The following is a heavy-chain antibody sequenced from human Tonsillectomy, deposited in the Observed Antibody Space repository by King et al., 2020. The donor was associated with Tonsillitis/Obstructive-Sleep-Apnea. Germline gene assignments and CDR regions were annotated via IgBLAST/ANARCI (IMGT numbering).Heavy chain of an antibody. V-gene: IGHV1-24*01. Sequence: VQLVQSGAEVKKPGASVKVSCKVSGYTLTELSMHWVRQAPGKGLECMGGFDPEDGETIYAQKFQGRVTMTEDTSTDTAYMGLSSLRAADTAVYYCATAGGDSGSGSNRALDYWGQGTLVTVSS. CDR1: GYTLTELS. J-gene: IGHJ4*02. CDR2: FDPEDGET. CDR3: ATAGGDSGSGSNRALDY. D-gene: IGHD3-10*01.